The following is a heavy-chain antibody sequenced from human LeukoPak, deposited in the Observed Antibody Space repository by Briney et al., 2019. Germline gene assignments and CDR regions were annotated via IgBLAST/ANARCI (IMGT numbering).Heavy chain of an antibody. CDR3: ARGNTPRVRDTKGWFDP. CDR1: GYTFTGYY. V-gene: IGHV1-2*02. J-gene: IGHJ5*02. D-gene: IGHD3-10*01. CDR2: INPNSGGT. Sequence: GASVKVSCKASGYTFTGYYMHWVRQAPGQGLEWMGWINPNSGGTNYAQKFQGRVTMTRDTSISTAYMELSRLRSDDAAVYYCARGNTPRVRDTKGWFDPWGQGTLVTVSS.